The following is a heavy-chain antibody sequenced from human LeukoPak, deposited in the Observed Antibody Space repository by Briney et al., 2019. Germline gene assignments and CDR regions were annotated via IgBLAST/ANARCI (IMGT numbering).Heavy chain of an antibody. CDR2: IYYSGST. V-gene: IGHV4-30-4*08. D-gene: IGHD3-22*01. J-gene: IGHJ4*02. CDR3: ARDQDGGYYDSSGYSN. CDR1: GGSISSGGYY. Sequence: SQTLSLTCTVSGGSISSGGYYWSWIRQHPGKGLEWIGYIYYSGSTYYNPSLKSRVTISVDTSKNQFSLKLSSVTAADTAVYYCARDQDGGYYDSSGYSNWGQGTLVTVSS.